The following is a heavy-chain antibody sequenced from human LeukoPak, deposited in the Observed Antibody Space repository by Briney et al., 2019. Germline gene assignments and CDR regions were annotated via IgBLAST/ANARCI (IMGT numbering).Heavy chain of an antibody. CDR2: IIPILGIA. CDR1: GGTFSSYT. J-gene: IGHJ4*02. Sequence: ASVKVSCKASGGTFSSYTVSWVRQAPGQGLEWMGRIIPILGIANYAQKFQGRVTITADKSTSTAYMELSSLRSEDTAVYYCAANEGGYGGNSFDYWGQGTLVTVSS. V-gene: IGHV1-69*02. CDR3: AANEGGYGGNSFDY. D-gene: IGHD4-23*01.